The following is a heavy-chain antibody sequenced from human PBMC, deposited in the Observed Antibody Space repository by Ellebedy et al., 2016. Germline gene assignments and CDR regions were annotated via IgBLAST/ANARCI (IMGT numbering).Heavy chain of an antibody. CDR3: ARRKGGDHTLAPYWYFDL. CDR2: IYYSGST. D-gene: IGHD3-16*01. V-gene: IGHV4-39*07. CDR1: GGSISSSSYY. Sequence: SETLSLTXTVSGGSISSSSYYWGWIRQPPGKGLEWIGSIYYSGSTNYNPSLKSRVTISVDTSKNQFSLKLSSVTAADTAVYYCARRKGGDHTLAPYWYFDLWGRGTLVTVSS. J-gene: IGHJ2*01.